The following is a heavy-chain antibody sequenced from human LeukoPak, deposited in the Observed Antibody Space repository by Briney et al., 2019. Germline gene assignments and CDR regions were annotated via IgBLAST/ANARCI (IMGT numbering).Heavy chain of an antibody. CDR1: GFTFSSYG. CDR3: AKDFQPTGTTTHYYYGMDV. J-gene: IGHJ6*02. CDR2: ISYDGSNK. V-gene: IGHV3-30*18. D-gene: IGHD1-7*01. Sequence: GGSLRLSCAASGFTFSSYGMHWVRQAPGKGLEWVPVISYDGSNKYYADSVKGRFTISRDNSKNTLYLQMNSLRAEDTAVYYCAKDFQPTGTTTHYYYGMDVWGQGTTVTVSS.